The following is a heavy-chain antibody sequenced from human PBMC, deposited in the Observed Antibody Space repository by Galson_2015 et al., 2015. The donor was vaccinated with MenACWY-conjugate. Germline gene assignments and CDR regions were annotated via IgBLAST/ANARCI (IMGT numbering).Heavy chain of an antibody. CDR1: GFTFNDFY. CDR2: ISSSSSYS. V-gene: IGHV3-11*05. CDR3: ARGTREPDY. J-gene: IGHJ4*02. D-gene: IGHD1/OR15-1a*01. Sequence: SLRLSCAASGFTFNDFYMSWIRQAPGKGLEWVSFISSSSSYSEYIDSVKGRFTISRDTAKNSLYLQMNSLRAEDTAVYYCARGTREPDYWGQGTLVTVSS.